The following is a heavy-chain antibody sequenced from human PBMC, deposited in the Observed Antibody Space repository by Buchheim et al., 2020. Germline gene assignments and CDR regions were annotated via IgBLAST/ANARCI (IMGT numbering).Heavy chain of an antibody. D-gene: IGHD3-22*01. CDR2: ISGSGGST. Sequence: EVQLLESGGGLVQPGGSLRLSCAASGFTFSSYAMSWVRQAPGKGLEWVSAISGSGGSTYYADSVKGRFTISRDNCKNKQDLQMNSLRAEDTAVYYCAKDVGLSMIVVDKHFDYWGQGTL. J-gene: IGHJ4*02. V-gene: IGHV3-23*01. CDR1: GFTFSSYA. CDR3: AKDVGLSMIVVDKHFDY.